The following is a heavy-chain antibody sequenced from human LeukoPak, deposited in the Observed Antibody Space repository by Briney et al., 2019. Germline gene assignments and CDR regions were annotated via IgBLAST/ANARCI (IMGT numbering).Heavy chain of an antibody. CDR2: IYYTGST. CDR3: ARGRGNGVVVTNFDY. V-gene: IGHV4-31*03. CDR1: GGSISSGGYY. Sequence: PSETLSLTCTVSGGSISSGGYYWSWIRQHTGKGLEWIGYIYYTGSTYYNPSLKSRVTISVDTSKNQFSLKLSSVTAADTAVYYCARGRGNGVVVTNFDYWGQGTLVTVSS. D-gene: IGHD3-22*01. J-gene: IGHJ4*02.